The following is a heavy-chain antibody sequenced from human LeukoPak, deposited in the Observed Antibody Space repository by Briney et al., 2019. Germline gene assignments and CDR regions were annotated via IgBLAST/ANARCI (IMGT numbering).Heavy chain of an antibody. CDR1: RFTLSTYA. J-gene: IGHJ4*02. CDR3: AKSSFYGSGSYSENFDY. Sequence: VGSLRLSSAPSRFTLSTYAMSWVRQAPGNGLEWVSTISGSGGVTYYADSVKGRFTISRENSKNTLYLQMNSLRAEDTAVYYCAKSSFYGSGSYSENFDYWGQGTLVTVSS. CDR2: ISGSGGVT. D-gene: IGHD3-10*01. V-gene: IGHV3-23*01.